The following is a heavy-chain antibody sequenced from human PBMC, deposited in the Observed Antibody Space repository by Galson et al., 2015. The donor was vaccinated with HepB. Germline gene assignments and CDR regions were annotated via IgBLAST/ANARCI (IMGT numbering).Heavy chain of an antibody. CDR2: NFYSGST. V-gene: IGHV4-39*01. CDR1: GGSISSSNYY. J-gene: IGHJ4*02. CDR3: ASGRRDGYRYFDN. Sequence: ETLSLTCTVSGGSISSSNYYWGRIRQPPGKGLEWIGSNFYSGSTYYNPSLKGRVTISVETSKNQLSLKVNSVTAADTAFYYCASGRRDGYRYFDNWGQGTLVTVSS. D-gene: IGHD5-24*01.